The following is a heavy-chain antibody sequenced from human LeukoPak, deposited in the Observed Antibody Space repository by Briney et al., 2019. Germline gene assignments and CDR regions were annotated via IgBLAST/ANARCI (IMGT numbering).Heavy chain of an antibody. J-gene: IGHJ3*02. D-gene: IGHD4-23*01. V-gene: IGHV3-48*04. CDR1: GFTFSNYA. CDR2: ISSSSSTI. CDR3: ARDTRLRWVAFDI. Sequence: QTGGSLRLSCTGSGFTFSNYAMSWVRQAPGKGLEWVSYISSSSSTIYYADSVKGRFTISRDNAKNPLYLQMNSLRAEDTAVYYCARDTRLRWVAFDIWGQGTMVTVSS.